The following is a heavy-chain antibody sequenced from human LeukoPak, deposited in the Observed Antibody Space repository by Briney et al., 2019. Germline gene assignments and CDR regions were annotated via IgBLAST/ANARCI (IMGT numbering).Heavy chain of an antibody. CDR3: TTDGGATNFDY. CDR1: GFTFSSYA. V-gene: IGHV3-23*01. D-gene: IGHD1-26*01. J-gene: IGHJ4*02. Sequence: GGSLRLSCAASGFTFSSYAMSWVRQAPGKGLEWVSAISGSGGSTYYADSVKGRFTISRDNSKNTLYLQMNSLKTEDTAVYYCTTDGGATNFDYWGQGTLVTVSS. CDR2: ISGSGGST.